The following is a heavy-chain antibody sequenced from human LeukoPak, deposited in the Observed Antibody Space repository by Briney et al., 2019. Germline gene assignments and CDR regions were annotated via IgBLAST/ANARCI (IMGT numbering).Heavy chain of an antibody. V-gene: IGHV4-4*07. Sequence: PSETLSLTCTVSGGSISSYYWSWIRQPAGQGLEWIGRIYTSGSTNYNPSLKSRVTMSVDTSKSQFSLKLSSVTAADTAVYYCASSYSSSSGLVFDYWGRGTLVTVSS. D-gene: IGHD6-6*01. J-gene: IGHJ4*02. CDR1: GGSISSYY. CDR3: ASSYSSSSGLVFDY. CDR2: IYTSGST.